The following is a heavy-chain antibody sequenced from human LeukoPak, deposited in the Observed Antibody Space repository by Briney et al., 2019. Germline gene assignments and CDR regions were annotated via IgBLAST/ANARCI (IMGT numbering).Heavy chain of an antibody. V-gene: IGHV3-30*02. Sequence: SGGSLRLSCAASGFTFSSYGMHWVRQAPGKGLEWVAFIRYDGSNKYYADSVKGRFTISRDNSKNTLYLQMNSLRAEDTAVYYCAKDLPYYYDSSGYYSEWGQGTLVTVSS. D-gene: IGHD3-22*01. CDR2: IRYDGSNK. CDR3: AKDLPYYYDSSGYYSE. J-gene: IGHJ4*02. CDR1: GFTFSSYG.